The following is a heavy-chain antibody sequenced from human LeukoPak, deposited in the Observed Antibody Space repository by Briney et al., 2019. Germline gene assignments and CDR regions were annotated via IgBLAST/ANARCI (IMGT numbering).Heavy chain of an antibody. CDR1: GFTFSSYE. CDR2: ISSSGSTI. CDR3: ARGPEGYYDSSGYHDFDY. Sequence: PGGSLRLSCAASGFTFSSYEMDWVRQAPGKGLEWVSHISSSGSTIYYADSVKGRFTISRDNAKNSLYLQMNSLRAEDTAVYYCARGPEGYYDSSGYHDFDYWGQGTLVTVSS. V-gene: IGHV3-48*03. J-gene: IGHJ4*02. D-gene: IGHD3-22*01.